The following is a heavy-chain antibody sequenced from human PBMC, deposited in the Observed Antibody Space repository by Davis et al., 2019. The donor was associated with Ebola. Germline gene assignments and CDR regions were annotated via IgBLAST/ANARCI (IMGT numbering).Heavy chain of an antibody. Sequence: AASVKVSCKASGYTFTTYAIQWVRQAPGQRLEWMGRINAGNGNTRYSQKFQGRVTINRDTSASTAYMELSSLRSEDTAVDYCARSEETAMVHYYYYGMDVWGQGTTVTVSS. CDR2: INAGNGNT. J-gene: IGHJ6*02. CDR1: GYTFTTYA. CDR3: ARSEETAMVHYYYYGMDV. V-gene: IGHV1-3*01. D-gene: IGHD5-18*01.